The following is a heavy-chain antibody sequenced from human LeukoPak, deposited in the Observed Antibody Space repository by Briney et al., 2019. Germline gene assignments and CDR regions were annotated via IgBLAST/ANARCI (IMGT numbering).Heavy chain of an antibody. D-gene: IGHD1-26*01. CDR3: ARGRGSYGPYYFDY. J-gene: IGHJ4*02. CDR2: THYTGST. CDR1: GGSISSGSYY. Sequence: SETLSLTCTVSGGSISSGSYYWSWIRQPAGKGLEWIGYTHYTGSTNYNPSLKSRVTISLDMSKNRFSLKLTSVTAADTAVYYCARGRGSYGPYYFDYWGQGTLVTVSS. V-gene: IGHV4-61*10.